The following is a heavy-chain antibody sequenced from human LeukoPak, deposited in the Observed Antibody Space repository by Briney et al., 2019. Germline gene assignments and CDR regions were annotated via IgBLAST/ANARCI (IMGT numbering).Heavy chain of an antibody. CDR2: VSGSGGTT. CDR1: GFTFSSYA. J-gene: IGHJ6*03. D-gene: IGHD3-10*01. CDR3: AKALNYYASGGPPYYYMDV. Sequence: PGGSLRLSCAASGFTFSSYAMSWVRQAPGKGLEWVSGVSGSGGTTYYADSVKGRFTISRDNSKNTLYLQMNSLRAEDTAVYYCAKALNYYASGGPPYYYMDVWGKGTTVTISS. V-gene: IGHV3-23*01.